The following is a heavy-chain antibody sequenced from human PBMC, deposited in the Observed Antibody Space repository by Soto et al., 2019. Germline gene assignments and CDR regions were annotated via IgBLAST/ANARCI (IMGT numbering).Heavy chain of an antibody. CDR2: IYYSGST. CDR1: GGSISSYY. J-gene: IGHJ5*02. V-gene: IGHV4-59*01. Sequence: QVQLQESGPGLVKPSETLSLTCTVSGGSISSYYWSWIRQPPGKGLEWIGYIYYSGSTNYNPSLKSRVTISVDTSKNQFSLKLSSVTAADTAVYYCAREIAAAGTGWFDPWGQGTLVTVSS. CDR3: AREIAAAGTGWFDP. D-gene: IGHD6-13*01.